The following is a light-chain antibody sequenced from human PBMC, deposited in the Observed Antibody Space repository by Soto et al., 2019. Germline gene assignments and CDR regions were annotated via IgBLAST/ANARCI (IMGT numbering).Light chain of an antibody. J-gene: IGKJ4*01. Sequence: DIQMTQSPSTLSASVGDRVTITCRASQVISGWLAWYQQKPGKAPKVLIYDASNLESGVPSRFSGSGSGTEFSLTISSLQPDDFATYYCQQYHSFSLTFGGGTKVDIK. CDR3: QQYHSFSLT. V-gene: IGKV1-5*01. CDR2: DAS. CDR1: QVISGW.